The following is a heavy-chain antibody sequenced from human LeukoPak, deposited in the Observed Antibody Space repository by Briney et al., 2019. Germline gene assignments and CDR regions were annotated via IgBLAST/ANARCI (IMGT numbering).Heavy chain of an antibody. D-gene: IGHD6-13*01. CDR3: ARDPVVYSSSWYIDY. V-gene: IGHV3-21*01. CDR1: GFTFSSYS. J-gene: IGHJ4*02. CDR2: ISSSSSYI. Sequence: GGSLRLSCAASGFTFSSYSMNWVRQAPGKGLEWVPSISSSSSYIYYADSVKGRFTISRDNAKNSLYLQMNSLRAEDTAVYYCARDPVVYSSSWYIDYWGQGTLVTVSS.